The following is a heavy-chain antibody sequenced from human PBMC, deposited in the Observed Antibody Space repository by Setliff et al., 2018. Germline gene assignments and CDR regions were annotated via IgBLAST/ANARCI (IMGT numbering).Heavy chain of an antibody. CDR2: IIPIFGTV. J-gene: IGHJ6*03. D-gene: IGHD2-21*01. Sequence: SVKVSCKASGGTFSSYAISWVRQAPGQGLEWMGRIIPIFGTVNYAQKFQGRVTITADKSTSTAYMELSSLRSEDTAVYYCAREGLIADTTYYYYYYMDVWGKGTTVTVSS. CDR1: GGTFSSYA. V-gene: IGHV1-69*06. CDR3: AREGLIADTTYYYYYYMDV.